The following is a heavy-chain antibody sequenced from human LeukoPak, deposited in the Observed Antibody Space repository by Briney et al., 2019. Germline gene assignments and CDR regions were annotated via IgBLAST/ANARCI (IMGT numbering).Heavy chain of an antibody. Sequence: PGRSLRLSCAASGFTFSSYGMHWVRQAPGKGLEWVAVISYDGSNKYYADSVKGRFTISRDNSKNTLYLQMNSLRAEDTAVYYCAKGTYYYDSTESTGSWYFDLWGRGTLVTVSS. D-gene: IGHD3-10*01. CDR3: AKGTYYYDSTESTGSWYFDL. J-gene: IGHJ2*01. V-gene: IGHV3-30*18. CDR1: GFTFSSYG. CDR2: ISYDGSNK.